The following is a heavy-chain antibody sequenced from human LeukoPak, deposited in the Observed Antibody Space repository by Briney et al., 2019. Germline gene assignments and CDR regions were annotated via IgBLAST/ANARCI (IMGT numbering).Heavy chain of an antibody. V-gene: IGHV1-69*06. Sequence: VASVKVSCKASGGTFSSYAISWVRQASGQGLEWMGGIIPIFGTANYAQKFQGRVTITADKSTSTAYMELSSLRSEDTAVYYCARENYYYYYGMDVWGKGTTVAVSS. CDR3: ARENYYYYYGMDV. J-gene: IGHJ6*04. CDR1: GGTFSSYA. CDR2: IIPIFGTA.